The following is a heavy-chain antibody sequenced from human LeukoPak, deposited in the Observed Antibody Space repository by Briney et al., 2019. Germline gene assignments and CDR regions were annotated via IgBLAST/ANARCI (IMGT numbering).Heavy chain of an antibody. D-gene: IGHD6-6*01. CDR1: GGTFSSYA. CDR3: ARVSPSTSGYYFDY. CDR2: IIPIFGTA. J-gene: IGHJ4*02. Sequence: ASVKVSCKASGGTFSSYAISWVRQAPGQGLEWMGGIIPIFGTANYAQKFQGRVTITADESTSTAYMELSSLRSEDTAAYYCARVSPSTSGYYFDYWGQGTLVTVSS. V-gene: IGHV1-69*13.